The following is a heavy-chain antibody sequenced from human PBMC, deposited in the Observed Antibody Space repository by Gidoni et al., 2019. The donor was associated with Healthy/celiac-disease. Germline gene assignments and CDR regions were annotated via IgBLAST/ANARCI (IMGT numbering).Heavy chain of an antibody. CDR2: IYTSGST. CDR1: GGSISSGSYY. V-gene: IGHV4-61*02. D-gene: IGHD3-3*01. CDR3: ARGIDLEWPPGSWFDP. Sequence: QVQLQESGPGLVKPSQTLSLTCTVSGGSISSGSYYWRWIRQPAGKGLEWIGRIYTSGSTNYNPSLKSRVTISVDTSKNQFSLKLSSVTAADTAVYYCARGIDLEWPPGSWFDPWGQGTLVTVSS. J-gene: IGHJ5*02.